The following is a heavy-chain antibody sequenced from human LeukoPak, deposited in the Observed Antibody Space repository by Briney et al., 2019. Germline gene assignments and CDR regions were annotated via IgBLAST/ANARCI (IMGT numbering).Heavy chain of an antibody. J-gene: IGHJ4*02. CDR1: GFTFSSYG. CDR3: XXGIWGSYGDYSNFDY. Sequence: GRSLRLSCAASGFTFSSYGMHWVRQAPGKGLEWVAVIWYDGSNKYYADSVKGRFTISRDNSKNTLYLQMNSLRAEDTAVYYXXXGIWGSYGDYSNFDYWGQGTLVTVSS. V-gene: IGHV3-33*01. D-gene: IGHD4-17*01. CDR2: IWYDGSNK.